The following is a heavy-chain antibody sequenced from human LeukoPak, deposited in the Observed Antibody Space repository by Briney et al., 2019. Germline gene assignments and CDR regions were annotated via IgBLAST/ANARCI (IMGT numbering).Heavy chain of an antibody. D-gene: IGHD2-15*01. V-gene: IGHV4-34*01. J-gene: IGHJ5*02. CDR1: GGSFSGYY. Sequence: SETLSLTCAVSGGSFSGYYWSWIRQPPGKGLEWIGEINHSGSTNYNPSLKSRVTISVDTSKNQFSLKLSSVTAADTAVYYCATNPGGFCSSGDCYGEAPWAQGTLVTVSS. CDR2: INHSGST. CDR3: ATNPGGFCSSGDCYGEAP.